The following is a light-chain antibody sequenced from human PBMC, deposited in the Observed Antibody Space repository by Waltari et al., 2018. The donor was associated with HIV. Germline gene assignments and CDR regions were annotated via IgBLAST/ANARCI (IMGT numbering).Light chain of an antibody. V-gene: IGLV3-9*01. CDR1: DIGSKN. CDR3: QVWDGTTAYYV. Sequence: SYELSQPPSVSVALGQTARITCGGDDIGSKNVHWYRQKPGQAPVLVIYRDNNRPSGIPRRFSGSNSGDTATLTISRAQAGDEADYYCQVWDGTTAYYVFATGTKVTVL. J-gene: IGLJ1*01. CDR2: RDN.